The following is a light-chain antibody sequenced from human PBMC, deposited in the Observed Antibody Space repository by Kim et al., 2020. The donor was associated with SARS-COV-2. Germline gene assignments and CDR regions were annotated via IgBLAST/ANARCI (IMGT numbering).Light chain of an antibody. CDR3: AAWDDSLSGVV. CDR2: RNN. J-gene: IGLJ2*01. CDR1: SSNIGSNY. V-gene: IGLV1-47*01. Sequence: QLVLTQTPSASGTPGQRVTISCSGSSSNIGSNYVYWYQQLPGTAPKLLIYRNNQRPSGVPDRFSGSKSGTSASLAISGLRSEDEADYYCAAWDDSLSGVVFGGGTQLTVL.